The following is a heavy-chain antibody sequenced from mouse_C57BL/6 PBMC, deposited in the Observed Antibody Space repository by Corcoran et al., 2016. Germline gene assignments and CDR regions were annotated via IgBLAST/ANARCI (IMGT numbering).Heavy chain of an antibody. V-gene: IGHV1-81*01. CDR1: GYTFTSYG. CDR2: IYPRSGNT. Sequence: QVQLQQSGAELARPGASVKLSCKASGYTFTSYGISWVKQRTGQGLEWIGEIYPRSGNTYYNEKFKGKATLTEDKSSSTAYMELRSLTSEDSAVYFCARSETTVVAGYYFDYWGQGTTLTVSS. D-gene: IGHD1-1*01. CDR3: ARSETTVVAGYYFDY. J-gene: IGHJ2*01.